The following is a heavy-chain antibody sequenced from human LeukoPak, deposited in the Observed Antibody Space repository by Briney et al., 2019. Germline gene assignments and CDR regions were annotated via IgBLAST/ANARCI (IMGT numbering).Heavy chain of an antibody. CDR3: ARGEDGTGDYRPTYFDS. V-gene: IGHV4-59*12. D-gene: IGHD4-17*01. Sequence: PSETLSLTCTVSGGSISSYYWSWIRQPPGKGLEWIGYIYYSGSTYYNPSLKSRATISVDTSKKQFSLNLTSVTAADTAVYYCARGEDGTGDYRPTYFDSWGQGTLVTVSS. J-gene: IGHJ4*02. CDR1: GGSISSYY. CDR2: IYYSGST.